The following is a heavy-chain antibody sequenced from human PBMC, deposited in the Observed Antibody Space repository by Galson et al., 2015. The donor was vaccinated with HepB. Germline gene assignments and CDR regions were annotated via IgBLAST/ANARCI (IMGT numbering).Heavy chain of an antibody. CDR3: AEGKFWSGYYALGYYYYMDV. D-gene: IGHD3-3*01. CDR1: GGTFSSYA. Sequence: SVKVSCKASGGTFSSYAISWVRQAPGQGLEWMGGIIPIFGTANYAQKFQGRVTITADESTSTAYMELSSLRSEDTAVYYCAEGKFWSGYYALGYYYYMDVWGKGTTVAVSS. J-gene: IGHJ6*03. V-gene: IGHV1-69*13. CDR2: IIPIFGTA.